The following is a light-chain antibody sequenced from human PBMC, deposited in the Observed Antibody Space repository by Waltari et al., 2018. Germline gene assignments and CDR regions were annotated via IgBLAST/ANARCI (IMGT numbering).Light chain of an antibody. J-gene: IGLJ2*01. CDR3: SSYAGSNTFYI. Sequence: QAALTQPSSGTGSHGRSVPISCTGTSSNLGGYNYVSGYQHPPGTAPKLMIYEFNKRPSGVSDRFSGSKSGNTASLTISGLQAEDESDYYCSSYAGSNTFYIFGGGTRLTVL. CDR2: EFN. CDR1: SSNLGGYNY. V-gene: IGLV2-11*01.